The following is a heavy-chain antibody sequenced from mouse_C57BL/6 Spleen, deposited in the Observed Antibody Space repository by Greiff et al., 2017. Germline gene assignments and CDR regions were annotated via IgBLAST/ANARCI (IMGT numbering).Heavy chain of an antibody. D-gene: IGHD4-1*01. J-gene: IGHJ2*01. CDR2: IYPGDGDT. Sequence: VKLQESGAELVKPGASVKISCKASGYAFSSYWMNWVKQRPGKGLEWIGQIYPGDGDTNYNGKFKGKATLTADKSSSTAYMQLSSLTSEDSAVYFCARQDGTGYFDYWGQGTTLTVSS. CDR3: ARQDGTGYFDY. CDR1: GYAFSSYW. V-gene: IGHV1-80*01.